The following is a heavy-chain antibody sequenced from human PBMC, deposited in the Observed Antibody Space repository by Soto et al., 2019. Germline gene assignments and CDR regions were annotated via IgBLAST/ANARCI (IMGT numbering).Heavy chain of an antibody. V-gene: IGHV3-7*01. CDR3: AIQGSGSYYAFDI. CDR1: RFTFSSYW. Sequence: GRCLRLSCAASRFTFSSYWMSWVRQAPGKGLERVANIKEDGSEKYYVDSVKGRLTISRDNAKNSLYLQMNSLRAEDTAVFYCAIQGSGSYYAFDIWGQGTMVTVSS. CDR2: IKEDGSEK. J-gene: IGHJ3*02. D-gene: IGHD1-26*01.